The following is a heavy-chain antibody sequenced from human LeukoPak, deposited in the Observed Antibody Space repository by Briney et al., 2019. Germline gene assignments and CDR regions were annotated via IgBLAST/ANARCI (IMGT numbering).Heavy chain of an antibody. CDR3: ARASRYGSHSYYYDGMDV. V-gene: IGHV3-48*04. D-gene: IGHD4-17*01. CDR1: GFTFSSYS. J-gene: IGHJ6*02. Sequence: GGSLRLSCAASGFTFSSYSMNWVRQAPGKGLEWVSYISSSSSTIYYADSVKGRFTISRDNAKNSLYLQMNSLRAEDTAVYYCARASRYGSHSYYYDGMDVWGQGTTVTVSS. CDR2: ISSSSSTI.